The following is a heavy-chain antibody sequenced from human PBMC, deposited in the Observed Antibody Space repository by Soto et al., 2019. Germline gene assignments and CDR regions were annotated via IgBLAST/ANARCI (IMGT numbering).Heavy chain of an antibody. D-gene: IGHD3-22*01. J-gene: IGHJ4*02. CDR1: GYTFTGYY. CDR3: ARAGSYYYDSSGYFY. Sequence: ASVKVSCKASGYTFTGYYMHWVRQAPGQGLEWMGWINPNSGGTNYAQKFQGRVTMTRDTSISTAYVELSRLRSDDTAVYYCARAGSYYYDSSGYFYWGQGTLVTVSS. CDR2: INPNSGGT. V-gene: IGHV1-2*02.